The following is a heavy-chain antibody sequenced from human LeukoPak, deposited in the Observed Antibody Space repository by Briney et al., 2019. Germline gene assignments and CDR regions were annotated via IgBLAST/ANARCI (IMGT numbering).Heavy chain of an antibody. J-gene: IGHJ4*02. CDR3: AKESDLYCTNGVCYNDY. V-gene: IGHV3-23*01. CDR1: GFTFSSYA. CDR2: ISGSGGST. D-gene: IGHD2-8*01. Sequence: GGSLRLSCAASGFTFSSYAMSWVRQASGKGLEWVSAISGSGGSTYYADSVKGRFTISRDNSKNTLYLQMNSLRAEDTAVYYCAKESDLYCTNGVCYNDYWGQGTLVTVSS.